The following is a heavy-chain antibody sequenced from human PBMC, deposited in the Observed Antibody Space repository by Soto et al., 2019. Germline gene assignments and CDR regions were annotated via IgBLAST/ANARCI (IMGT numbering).Heavy chain of an antibody. CDR3: ARGHIAARPSDY. V-gene: IGHV4-34*01. J-gene: IGHJ4*02. CDR1: GGSFSGYY. CDR2: INHSGST. D-gene: IGHD6-6*01. Sequence: PSETLSLTCAVYGGSFSGYYWSWIRQPPGKGLEWIGEINHSGSTNYNPSLKSRVTISVDTSKNQFSLKLSSVTAADTAVYYCARGHIAARPSDYWGQGTLVTVSS.